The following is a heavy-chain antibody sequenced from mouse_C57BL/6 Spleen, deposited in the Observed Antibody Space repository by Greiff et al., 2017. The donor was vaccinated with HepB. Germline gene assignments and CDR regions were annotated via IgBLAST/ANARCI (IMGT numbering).Heavy chain of an antibody. CDR1: GFTFSNYW. V-gene: IGHV6-3*01. J-gene: IGHJ3*01. Sequence: EVQLVESGGGLVQPGGSMKLSCVASGFTFSNYWMNWVRQSPEKGLEWVAQIRLKSDNYATHYAESVKGRFTISRDDSKSSVYLQMNNLRAEDTGIYYCTAEWGIFFAYWGQGTLVTVSA. D-gene: IGHD1-3*01. CDR2: IRLKSDNYAT. CDR3: TAEWGIFFAY.